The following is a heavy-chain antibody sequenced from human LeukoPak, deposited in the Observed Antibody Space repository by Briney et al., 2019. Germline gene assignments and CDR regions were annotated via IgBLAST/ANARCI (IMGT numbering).Heavy chain of an antibody. CDR2: IYTSGST. J-gene: IGHJ1*01. V-gene: IGHV4-4*07. Sequence: SETLSLTCTVSGGSISSYYWSWIRQPAGKGLEWIGRIYTSGSTNYNPSLKSRVTMSVDTSKNQFSLKLSSATAADTAVYYCASSYLGELSFWFQHWGQGTLVTVSS. D-gene: IGHD3-16*02. CDR1: GGSISSYY. CDR3: ASSYLGELSFWFQH.